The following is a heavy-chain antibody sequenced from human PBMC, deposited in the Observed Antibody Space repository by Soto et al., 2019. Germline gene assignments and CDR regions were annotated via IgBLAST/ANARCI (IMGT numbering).Heavy chain of an antibody. J-gene: IGHJ4*02. CDR2: ISYDGSNK. CDR1: GFTFSSYA. V-gene: IGHV3-30-3*01. Sequence: QVHLVESGGGVVQPGRSLRLSCAASGFTFSSYAMHWVRQAPGKGLEWVAVISYDGSNKYYADSVKGRFTISRDNSKNTLYLQMNSLRAEDTAVYYCARDKAVAGDAFDYWGQGTLVTVSS. D-gene: IGHD6-19*01. CDR3: ARDKAVAGDAFDY.